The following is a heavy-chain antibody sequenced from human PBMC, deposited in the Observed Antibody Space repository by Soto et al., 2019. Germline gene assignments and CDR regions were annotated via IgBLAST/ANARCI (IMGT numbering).Heavy chain of an antibody. CDR2: ISNNGSNI. CDR1: GFTFIIYD. Sequence: GSLRVSCAASGFTFIIYDISFVRHAPGKWLEWVAFISNNGSNIYYADSVKGRFTISRDNSKNTLYLQMNSLRAEDTAVYYCGSVSVEMATIGAFDIWGQGTMVTVSS. D-gene: IGHD5-12*01. V-gene: IGHV3-30*01. CDR3: GSVSVEMATIGAFDI. J-gene: IGHJ3*02.